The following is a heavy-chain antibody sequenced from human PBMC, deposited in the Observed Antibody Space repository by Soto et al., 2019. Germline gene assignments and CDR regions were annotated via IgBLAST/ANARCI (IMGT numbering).Heavy chain of an antibody. V-gene: IGHV1-69*13. CDR3: ARADIYDSSGYYLGYFDY. Sequence: GASVKVSCKASGGTFSSYAISWVRQAPGQGLEWMGGIIPIFGTANYAQKFQGRVTITADESTSTAYMELSSLRSEDTAVYYCARADIYDSSGYYLGYFDYWGQGTLVTVSS. D-gene: IGHD3-22*01. CDR1: GGTFSSYA. CDR2: IIPIFGTA. J-gene: IGHJ4*02.